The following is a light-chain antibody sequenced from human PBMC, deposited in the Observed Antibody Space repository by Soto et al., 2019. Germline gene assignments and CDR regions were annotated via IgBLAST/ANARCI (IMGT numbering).Light chain of an antibody. J-gene: IGLJ1*01. CDR1: SSDVGGYNY. V-gene: IGLV2-14*01. CDR2: EVS. Sequence: QSVLTQPASVSGSPGQSITISCTGTSSDVGGYNYVSWYQQHPGKAPKLIVYEVSNRPSGVSNRFSGSSSGNTASLTISGLQAEDEADYYCSSYTSRTTFVFGTGTKVTVL. CDR3: SSYTSRTTFV.